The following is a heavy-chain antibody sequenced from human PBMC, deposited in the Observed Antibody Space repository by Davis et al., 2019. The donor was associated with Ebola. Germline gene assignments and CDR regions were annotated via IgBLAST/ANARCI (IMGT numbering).Heavy chain of an antibody. CDR2: INYSGSA. CDR3: ARHALIGTDYFDY. Sequence: SETLSLTCTVSGDSISSSRYFWAWIRQPPGKGLEWIGSINYSGSASYNPYLKSRVTISVDTSKNHFSLRLSSVTAADAAVYYCARHALIGTDYFDYWGQGSLVTVSS. CDR1: GDSISSSRYF. V-gene: IGHV4-39*01. J-gene: IGHJ4*02. D-gene: IGHD1-26*01.